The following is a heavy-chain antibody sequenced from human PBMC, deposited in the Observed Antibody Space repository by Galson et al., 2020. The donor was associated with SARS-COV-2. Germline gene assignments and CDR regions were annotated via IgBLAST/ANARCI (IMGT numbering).Heavy chain of an antibody. D-gene: IGHD5-18*01. CDR1: GYTLTNYD. CDR3: ARVWERGFSYGNWFDP. J-gene: IGHJ5*02. Sequence: SSVKVSCKASGYTLTNYDINWVRQATGQGLEWMGWMTPKRGNTGYVQKFQGRVTMTRDTSISTAYMELSSLRSEDTAVYYCARVWERGFSYGNWFDPWGQGTLVTGSS. CDR2: MTPKRGNT. V-gene: IGHV1-8*01.